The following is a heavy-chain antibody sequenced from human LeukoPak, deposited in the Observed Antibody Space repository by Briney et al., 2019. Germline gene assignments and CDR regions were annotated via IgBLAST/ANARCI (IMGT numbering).Heavy chain of an antibody. D-gene: IGHD1-26*01. CDR2: INPNSGGT. CDR1: GYTFTGYY. V-gene: IGHV1-2*06. Sequence: GASVKVSCKASGYTFTGYYMHWVRQAPGQGLEWMGRINPNSGGTNYAQKFQGRVTMTRDTSISTAYMELSRLRSDDTAVYYCARAGGGSYYLGVNFDYWGKGTLVTVSS. CDR3: ARAGGGSYYLGVNFDY. J-gene: IGHJ4*02.